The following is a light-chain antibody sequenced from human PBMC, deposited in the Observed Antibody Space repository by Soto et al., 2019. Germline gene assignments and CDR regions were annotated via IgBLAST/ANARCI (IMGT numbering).Light chain of an antibody. CDR2: AAS. Sequence: DIQMTQSPSSLSASVGDRVTITCRASQGIGNYLAWYQQRPGKVPKLLIYAASTLQSGVPSRFSGSESGPHFTLTISSLHPEDVATYYCQKYDHSPLTFGGGTKVEIK. V-gene: IGKV1-27*01. CDR3: QKYDHSPLT. J-gene: IGKJ4*01. CDR1: QGIGNY.